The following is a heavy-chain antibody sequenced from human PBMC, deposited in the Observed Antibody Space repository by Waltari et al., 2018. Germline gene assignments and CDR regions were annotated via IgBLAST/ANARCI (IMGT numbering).Heavy chain of an antibody. CDR2: IKSETSGGAS. V-gene: IGHV3-15*01. D-gene: IGHD3-10*01. CDR3: VADISEIGRGEFDY. CDR1: GFHYNSAW. J-gene: IGHJ4*02. Sequence: EVQLVQSGGGVVYAGGSLRLSCVASGFHYNSAWMSWFRQAPGKGLEGVGLIKSETSGGASDYGAPVKGRFTISRDDSQNTRFLQMNSLKVEDTAVYYCVADISEIGRGEFDYWAQRTLVTVSS.